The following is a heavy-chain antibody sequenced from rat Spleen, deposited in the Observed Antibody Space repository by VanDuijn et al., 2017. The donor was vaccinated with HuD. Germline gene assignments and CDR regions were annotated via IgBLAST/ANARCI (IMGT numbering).Heavy chain of an antibody. V-gene: IGHV5-25*01. D-gene: IGHD1-11*01. Sequence: EVQLMESGGGLVQPGRSMKLSCVASGFTFNSYDMAWVRQAPTKGLEWVASINFDGSGTYYRDSVKGRFTISRDNAKSTLYLQMDSLRSEDTATYYCARGSRGDFDYWGQGVMVTVSS. CDR3: ARGSRGDFDY. CDR2: INFDGSGT. J-gene: IGHJ2*01. CDR1: GFTFNSYD.